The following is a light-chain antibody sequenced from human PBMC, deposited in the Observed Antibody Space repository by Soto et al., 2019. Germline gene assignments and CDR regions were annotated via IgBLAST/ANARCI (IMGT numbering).Light chain of an antibody. J-gene: IGKJ2*01. V-gene: IGKV1-5*01. Sequence: DFQMTQSPSTLSASVGDRVTITCRASQSISNWLAWYQQKPGKAPKLLIYAASSLEGGVPSRFSGSGSGKEFTLTISSLQPDDSATYYYQKYNGPVGQVTK. CDR3: QKYNGP. CDR2: AAS. CDR1: QSISNW.